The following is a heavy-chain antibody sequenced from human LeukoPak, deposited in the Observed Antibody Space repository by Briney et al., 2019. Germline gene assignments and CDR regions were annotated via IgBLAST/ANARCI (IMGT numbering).Heavy chain of an antibody. Sequence: PGGSLRLSCAASGFTFSNYAMSWVRQTPGKGLEWIASIYYSGSTYYDPSLKRRVTISVDTSKNQFSLKLSSVTAADAGVYYCARHPRQTYYFYMDIWGKGTTVTISS. V-gene: IGHV4-38-2*01. CDR3: ARHPRQTYYFYMDI. CDR2: IYYSGST. J-gene: IGHJ6*03. CDR1: GFTFSNYA. D-gene: IGHD6-25*01.